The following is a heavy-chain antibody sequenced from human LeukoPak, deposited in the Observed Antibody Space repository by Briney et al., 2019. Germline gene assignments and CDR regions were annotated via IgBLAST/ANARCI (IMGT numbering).Heavy chain of an antibody. CDR2: TRNKANSYTT. V-gene: IGHV3-72*01. D-gene: IGHD3-16*02. CDR3: TSPDVTFGGVIGRDY. CDR1: GFTFSDHY. J-gene: IGHJ4*02. Sequence: PGGSLRLSCAASGFTFSDHYMDWVRQAPGKGLEWVGRTRNKANSYTTEYAASVKGRFTISRDDSKNSLYLQMNSLKTEDTAVYYCTSPDVTFGGVIGRDYWGQGTLVTVSS.